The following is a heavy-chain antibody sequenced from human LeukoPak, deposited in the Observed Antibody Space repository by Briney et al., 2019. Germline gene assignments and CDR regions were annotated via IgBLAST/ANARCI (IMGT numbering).Heavy chain of an antibody. J-gene: IGHJ5*02. V-gene: IGHV3-11*04. CDR2: ISSSGSTI. Sequence: GGSLRLSCAASGFTFSDYYMSWIRQAPGKGLEWVSYISSSGSTIYYADSVKGRFTISRDNAKNSLYLQMNSLRAEDTAVYCCARDANGDYGYWFDPWGQGTLVTVSS. D-gene: IGHD4-17*01. CDR1: GFTFSDYY. CDR3: ARDANGDYGYWFDP.